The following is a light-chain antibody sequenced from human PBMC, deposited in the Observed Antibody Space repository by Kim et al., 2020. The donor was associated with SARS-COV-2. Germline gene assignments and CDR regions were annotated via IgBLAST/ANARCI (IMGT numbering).Light chain of an antibody. CDR2: DNH. Sequence: GQKVTISCTGSNSNIGTNYFVCFQQLQGTAPNHLIYDNHERPSGILARRFGSNSGTSATLVIIGLQNGDDADYYCATWDSSLSLWVFGGGTQLTVL. CDR1: NSNIGTNY. CDR3: ATWDSSLSLWV. V-gene: IGLV1-51*01. J-gene: IGLJ3*02.